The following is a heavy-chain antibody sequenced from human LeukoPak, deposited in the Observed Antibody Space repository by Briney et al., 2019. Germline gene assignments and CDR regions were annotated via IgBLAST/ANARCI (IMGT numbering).Heavy chain of an antibody. V-gene: IGHV3-43*02. D-gene: IGHD2-21*02. J-gene: IGHJ4*02. CDR2: ISGNGDGT. CDR3: AKDIEAGTAGFSFDY. CDR1: GFTFDDYA. Sequence: GGSLRLSCAASGFTFDDYAMHWVRQAPRKGLEWVSLISGNGDGTYYGDPVKGRFSISRDNIKNSLYLPMNSLRTEDTALYSCAKDIEAGTAGFSFDYWGQGTLVTVSS.